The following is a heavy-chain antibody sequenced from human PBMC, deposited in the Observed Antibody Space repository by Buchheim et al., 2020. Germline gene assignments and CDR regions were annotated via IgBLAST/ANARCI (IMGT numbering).Heavy chain of an antibody. Sequence: EVQLLESGGGLVQPGGSLRLSCTVSGFIFSSYAMTWVRQAPGKGLEWVSGISGSGAGTHYADSVKGRITISRDNSKNTLYLQMNSLRAEDTAVYYCAKGMALRYFDHTFDYWGQGTL. CDR3: AKGMALRYFDHTFDY. CDR2: ISGSGAGT. CDR1: GFIFSSYA. J-gene: IGHJ4*02. D-gene: IGHD3-9*01. V-gene: IGHV3-23*01.